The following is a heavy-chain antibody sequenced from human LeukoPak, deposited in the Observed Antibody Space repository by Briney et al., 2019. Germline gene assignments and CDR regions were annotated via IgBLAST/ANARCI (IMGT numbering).Heavy chain of an antibody. CDR3: VSSWGVHY. V-gene: IGHV3-74*01. J-gene: IGHJ4*02. CDR1: GFTFSSSW. D-gene: IGHD3-10*01. Sequence: GGSLRPSCAASGFTFSSSWMHWVRQAPGKGLVWVSRINADGSTTNYADSVKGRFTISRDNAKNTLYLQMNSLRAEDTAVYYCVSSWGVHYWGQGTLVTVSS. CDR2: INADGSTT.